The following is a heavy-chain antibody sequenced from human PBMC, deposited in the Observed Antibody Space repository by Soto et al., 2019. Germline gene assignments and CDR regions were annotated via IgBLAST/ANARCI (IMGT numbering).Heavy chain of an antibody. CDR1: GFTFDDYT. CDR3: AKDSLTHSGYGGFGY. CDR2: ISWDGGST. D-gene: IGHD4-17*01. V-gene: IGHV3-43*01. Sequence: GGSLRLSCAASGFTFDDYTMHWVRQAPGKGLEWVSLISWDGGSTYYADSVKGRFTISRDNSKNSLYLQMNSLRTEDTALYYCAKDSLTHSGYGGFGYWGQGTLVTVSS. J-gene: IGHJ4*02.